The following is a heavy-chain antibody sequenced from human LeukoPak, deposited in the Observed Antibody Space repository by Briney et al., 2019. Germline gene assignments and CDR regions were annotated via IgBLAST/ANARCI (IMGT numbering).Heavy chain of an antibody. CDR1: GGTFSSYA. CDR3: ARRSSIAAPYGNWFDP. V-gene: IGHV1-46*01. D-gene: IGHD6-13*01. Sequence: ASVKVSCKASGGTFSSYAISWVRQAPGQGLEWMGIINPSGGSTSYAQKFQGRVTMTRDTSTSTVYMELSSLRSEDTAVYYCARRSSIAAPYGNWFDPWGQGTLVTVSS. J-gene: IGHJ5*02. CDR2: INPSGGST.